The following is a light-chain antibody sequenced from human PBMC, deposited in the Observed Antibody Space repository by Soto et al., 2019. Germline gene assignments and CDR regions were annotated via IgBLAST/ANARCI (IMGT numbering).Light chain of an antibody. CDR1: SGSIASNY. V-gene: IGLV6-57*01. CDR3: QSYDSDTVI. Sequence: NFMLTQPHXVSESPGKTVTIXXTRSSGSIASNYVQWYQQRPGSSPSIVIYEDDQRPSGVPDRFSGSIDSSSSSASLTISGLKTEDEADYYCQSYDSDTVIFGGGTKLTVL. J-gene: IGLJ2*01. CDR2: EDD.